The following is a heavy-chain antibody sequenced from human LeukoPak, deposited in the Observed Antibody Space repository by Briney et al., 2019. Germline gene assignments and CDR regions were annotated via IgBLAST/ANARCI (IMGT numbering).Heavy chain of an antibody. CDR2: ISYDGSNK. CDR3: AKEKYSSSWSYYFDY. V-gene: IGHV3-30*18. CDR1: GFTFSSYA. Sequence: GGSLRLSCAASGFTFSSYAMSWVRQAPGKGLEWVAVISYDGSNKCYADSVKGRFTISRDNSKNTLYLQMNSLRAEDTAVYYCAKEKYSSSWSYYFDYWGQGTLVTVSS. J-gene: IGHJ4*02. D-gene: IGHD6-13*01.